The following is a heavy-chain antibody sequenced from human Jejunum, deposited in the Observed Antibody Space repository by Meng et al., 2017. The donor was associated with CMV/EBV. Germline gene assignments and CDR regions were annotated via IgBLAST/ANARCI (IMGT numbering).Heavy chain of an antibody. J-gene: IGHJ6*02. CDR3: ANQMPWNYYYGMDL. CDR2: ISSTSSYI. Sequence: SEFRFSSYNMNWVRQAPGKGLEWVAYISSTSSYIYYADSLKGRFTISRDNAKNSLYLQMNSLRAEDTAVYYCANQMPWNYYYGMDLWGQGTTVTVSS. V-gene: IGHV3-21*01. CDR1: EFRFSSYN. D-gene: IGHD2-2*01.